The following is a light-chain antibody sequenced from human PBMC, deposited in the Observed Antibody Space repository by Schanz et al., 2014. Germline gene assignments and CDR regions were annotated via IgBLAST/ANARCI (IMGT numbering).Light chain of an antibody. J-gene: IGKJ1*01. CDR3: QQYDTWPRT. V-gene: IGKV3-15*01. CDR2: GAS. Sequence: EIVMTQSPATLSASPGERATLSCRAGQSVSSNLAWYQQKPGQAPRLLIYGASTRATGIPARFSGSGSGTEFTLTISSLQSEDLAVYFCQQYDTWPRTFGQGTKVEI. CDR1: QSVSSN.